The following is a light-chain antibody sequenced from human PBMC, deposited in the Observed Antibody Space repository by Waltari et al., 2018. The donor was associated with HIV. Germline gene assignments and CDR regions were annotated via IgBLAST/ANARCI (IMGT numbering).Light chain of an antibody. CDR1: TSNIGNNR. Sequence: QSVVTQPPSVSGPPGQPVTISCSGSTSNIGNNRVSWYQHLPGTAPKLLMFSSHERPSGVPDRFSGSKSGTSASLAISGLQSEDEADYYCATWDDSLNAWVFGGGTKLTVL. J-gene: IGLJ3*02. CDR2: SSH. CDR3: ATWDDSLNAWV. V-gene: IGLV1-44*01.